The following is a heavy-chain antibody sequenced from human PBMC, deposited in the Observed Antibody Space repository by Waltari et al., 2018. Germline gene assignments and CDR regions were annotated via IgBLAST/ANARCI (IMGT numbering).Heavy chain of an antibody. Sequence: QVQLQQWGAGLLQPSETRSLTCAVYGGSFSGYYWSWIRQPPGKGLEWIGEINHSGSTNYNPSLKSRVTISVDTSKNQFSLKLSSVTAADTAVYYCVTRLPRDWGQGTLVTVSS. V-gene: IGHV4-34*01. CDR3: VTRLPRD. CDR2: INHSGST. CDR1: GGSFSGYY. J-gene: IGHJ4*02.